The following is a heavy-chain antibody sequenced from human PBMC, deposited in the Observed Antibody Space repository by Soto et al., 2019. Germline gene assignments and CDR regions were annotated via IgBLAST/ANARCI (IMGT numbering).Heavy chain of an antibody. J-gene: IGHJ4*02. Sequence: GSLRLSCASSGFTFSNAWMSWVRQAPGKGLEWVGRIKSKTDGGTTDYAAPVKGRFTISRDDSKNTLYLQMNSLKTEDTAVYYCTTGDCSGGSCYYGFDYWGQGTLVTVSS. D-gene: IGHD2-15*01. CDR2: IKSKTDGGTT. CDR3: TTGDCSGGSCYYGFDY. CDR1: GFTFSNAW. V-gene: IGHV3-15*01.